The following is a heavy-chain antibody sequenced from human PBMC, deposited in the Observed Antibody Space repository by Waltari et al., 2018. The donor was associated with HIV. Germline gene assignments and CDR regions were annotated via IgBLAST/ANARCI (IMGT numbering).Heavy chain of an antibody. Sequence: VQLVESGGGVVQPGTSLTLSCAVSGFTFCSCPIQWVRQSPGKGLEWLAVFWSDGVEISYADSVKGRFTISKDSSQKTLYLHLTSLRAEDTALYYCARGYSSSRWIPLYHWGRGTLVTVSS. CDR1: GFTFCSCP. CDR2: FWSDGVEI. D-gene: IGHD6-6*01. J-gene: IGHJ4*02. CDR3: ARGYSSSRWIPLYH. V-gene: IGHV3-33*01.